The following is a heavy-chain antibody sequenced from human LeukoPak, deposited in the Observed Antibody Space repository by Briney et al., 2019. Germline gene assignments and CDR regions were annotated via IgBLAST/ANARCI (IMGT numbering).Heavy chain of an antibody. D-gene: IGHD5-24*01. V-gene: IGHV4-38-2*02. Sequence: SETLSLTCTVSGYSISSAYYWGWIRPPPGKGLEWIGSIYHSGSTYYNPSLKSRVTISVDTSKNQFSLKLSSVTAADTAVYYCARDRGWLHADAFDIWGQGTMVTVSS. J-gene: IGHJ3*02. CDR3: ARDRGWLHADAFDI. CDR2: IYHSGST. CDR1: GYSISSAYY.